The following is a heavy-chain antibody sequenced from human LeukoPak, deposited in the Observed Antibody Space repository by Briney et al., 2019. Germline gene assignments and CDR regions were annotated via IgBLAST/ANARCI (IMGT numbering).Heavy chain of an antibody. CDR2: ISSSGSTI. Sequence: PGGSLRLSCAASGFTFSDYYMSWIRQAPGKGLEWVSYISSSGSTIYYADSVKGRFTTSRDNAKNSLYLQMNSLRAEDTAVYYCARFPYYYYYMDVWGKGTTVTVSS. CDR3: ARFPYYYYYMDV. J-gene: IGHJ6*03. CDR1: GFTFSDYY. V-gene: IGHV3-11*04.